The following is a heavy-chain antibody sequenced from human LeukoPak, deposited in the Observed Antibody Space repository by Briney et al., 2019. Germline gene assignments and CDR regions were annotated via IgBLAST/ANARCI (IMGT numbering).Heavy chain of an antibody. V-gene: IGHV4-34*01. CDR3: ARNYYGFRDYGMDV. J-gene: IGHJ6*04. CDR1: SESFSGYS. D-gene: IGHD3-10*01. Sequence: PSETLSLTCAVYSESFSGYSYIWIRQPPGKGLDWIGKINHSGSTNYNPSLKSRVTISIDTSKNQFSLKLNSVTAADTAVYYCARNYYGFRDYGMDVWGKGTTVTVSS. CDR2: INHSGST.